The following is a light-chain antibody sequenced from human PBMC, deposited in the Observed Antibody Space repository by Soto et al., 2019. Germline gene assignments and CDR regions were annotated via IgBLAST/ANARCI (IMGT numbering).Light chain of an antibody. Sequence: QSALTQPPSASGSPGQSVTICCTGTSSDVGGYNYVSWYQQHPGKAPKLMIYEVSKRPSGVPDRFSGSKSGNTASLTVSGLQAEDEADYYCSSYAGSNNFEVFGGGTQLTVL. CDR3: SSYAGSNNFEV. CDR2: EVS. CDR1: SSDVGGYNY. J-gene: IGLJ2*01. V-gene: IGLV2-8*01.